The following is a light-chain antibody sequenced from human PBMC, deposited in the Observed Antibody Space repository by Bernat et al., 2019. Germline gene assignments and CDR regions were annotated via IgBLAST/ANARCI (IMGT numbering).Light chain of an antibody. CDR1: SGSVSTSYY. V-gene: IGLV8-61*01. Sequence: QTVVTQEPSFSVSPGGTVTLTCGLTSGSVSTSYYPSWYQQTPGQSPRTLIYSTNTRSSGVPDRFSGSILGNKAALTITGAQADDESDYYCALYFGSGIWVFGEGTRLTVL. CDR2: STN. J-gene: IGLJ3*02. CDR3: ALYFGSGIWV.